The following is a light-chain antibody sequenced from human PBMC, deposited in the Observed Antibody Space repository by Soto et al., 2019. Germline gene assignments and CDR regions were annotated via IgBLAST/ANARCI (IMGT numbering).Light chain of an antibody. Sequence: EIVLTQSPATLSLSPGERATLSCRASQSVISYLAWYQQKPGQAPRLLIYDASNRATGIPARFSGSGSGTDFTLAISSLQTEDFAVYYCPQRSNWPPPTFGQGTKLEIK. CDR2: DAS. V-gene: IGKV3-11*01. J-gene: IGKJ2*01. CDR1: QSVISY. CDR3: PQRSNWPPPT.